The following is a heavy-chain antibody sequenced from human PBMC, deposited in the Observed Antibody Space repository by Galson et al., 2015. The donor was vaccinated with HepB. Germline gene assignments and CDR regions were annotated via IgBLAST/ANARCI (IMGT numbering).Heavy chain of an antibody. CDR3: VREGKLSFGESQFDY. J-gene: IGHJ4*02. CDR2: IWNDGSNK. CDR1: GFTISSYG. Sequence: SLRLSCAASGFTISSYGMHWVRQAPGKGLEWVAVIWNDGSNKYYADSVKGRFTISRDNSKNTMYVQMSSLRTEDTAVYYCVREGKLSFGESQFDYWGQGTLVTVSS. D-gene: IGHD3-10*01. V-gene: IGHV3-33*01.